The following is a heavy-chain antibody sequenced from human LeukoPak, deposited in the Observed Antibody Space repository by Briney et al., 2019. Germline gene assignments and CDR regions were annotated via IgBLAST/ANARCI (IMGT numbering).Heavy chain of an antibody. J-gene: IGHJ4*02. CDR3: AKDLPRGY. CDR2: IKQDGTEK. CDR1: GFSFTTYW. Sequence: GGSLRLSCAASGFSFTTYWMSWVRQAPGKGLEWVANIKQDGTEKYYVDSVKGRFTISRDNAKNSLYLQMNSLRAEDTAVYYCAKDLPRGYWGQGTLVTVSS. V-gene: IGHV3-7*03.